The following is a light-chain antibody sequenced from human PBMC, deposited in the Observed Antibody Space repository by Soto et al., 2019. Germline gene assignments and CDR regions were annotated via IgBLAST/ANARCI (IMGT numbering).Light chain of an antibody. CDR1: SSDVGAYDS. V-gene: IGLV2-14*01. J-gene: IGLJ3*02. Sequence: QSALTQPPSASGSPGQSVTISCTGTSSDVGAYDSVSWYQQHPGKAPKLMIYEVSNRPSGVSNRFSGSKSGNTASLTISGLQAEDEADYYCSSYTSSSTPWVFGGGTKLTVL. CDR3: SSYTSSSTPWV. CDR2: EVS.